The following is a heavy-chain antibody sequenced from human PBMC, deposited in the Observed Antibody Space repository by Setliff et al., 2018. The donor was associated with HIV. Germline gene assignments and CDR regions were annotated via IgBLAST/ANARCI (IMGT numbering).Heavy chain of an antibody. Sequence: SETLSLTCTVSGGSNSGDYWSWIRQPPGKGLEWIGYIHTSGRTNYNYPFKTRATISRDTSKNQFSLKLRSVTAVDTAVYYCARSALWFGEADWYFDLWGRGALVTVSS. V-gene: IGHV4-4*09. CDR2: IHTSGRT. D-gene: IGHD3-10*01. J-gene: IGHJ2*01. CDR1: GGSNSGDY. CDR3: ARSALWFGEADWYFDL.